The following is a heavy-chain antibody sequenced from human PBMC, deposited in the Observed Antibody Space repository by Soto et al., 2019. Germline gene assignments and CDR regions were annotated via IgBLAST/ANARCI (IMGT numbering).Heavy chain of an antibody. CDR1: GFTFSSYA. Sequence: GGSLRLSYAASGFTFSSYAMSWVRQAPGKGLEWVSAISSGTTYYADSVKGRFTISRDNSKNTLYLQLNSLRAADTAVYYCVKDKPFDFWGQGTLVTVSS. CDR2: ISSGTT. V-gene: IGHV3-23*01. J-gene: IGHJ4*02. CDR3: VKDKPFDF.